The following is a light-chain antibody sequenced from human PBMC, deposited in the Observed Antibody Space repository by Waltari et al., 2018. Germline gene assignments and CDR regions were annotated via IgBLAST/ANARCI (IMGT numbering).Light chain of an antibody. V-gene: IGKV3-20*01. CDR3: QKYGTLPAT. CDR2: DTS. Sequence: ENVLTQSPGTLSLSPGERATLYCRASQSVSRYLAWYQQRPGQPPRLLIYDTSTRATGIPDRFSGSGWGTDFSLTISRLEPEDFAVYYCQKYGTLPATFGQGTKVEI. J-gene: IGKJ1*01. CDR1: QSVSRY.